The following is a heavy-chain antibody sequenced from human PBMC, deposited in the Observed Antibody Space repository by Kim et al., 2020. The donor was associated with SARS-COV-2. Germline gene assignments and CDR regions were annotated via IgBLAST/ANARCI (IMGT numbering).Heavy chain of an antibody. CDR2: INHSGST. D-gene: IGHD6-13*01. Sequence: SETLSLTCAVYAGSFSGYYWSWIRQPPWKGLEWIGEINHSGSTNYNPSLKSRVTISVDTSKKQFSLKLNSVTAADTAVYYCARKGRQQLVRHWYFDLWGRGTLVTVSS. V-gene: IGHV4-34*01. J-gene: IGHJ2*01. CDR1: AGSFSGYY. CDR3: ARKGRQQLVRHWYFDL.